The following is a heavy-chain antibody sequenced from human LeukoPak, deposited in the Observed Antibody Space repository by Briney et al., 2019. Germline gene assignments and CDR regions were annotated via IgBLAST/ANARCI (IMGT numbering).Heavy chain of an antibody. D-gene: IGHD3-16*01. CDR2: IYYSEST. CDR1: GGSISSGNYY. J-gene: IGHJ5*02. V-gene: IGHV4-31*03. Sequence: PSQTLSLTCTVSGGSISSGNYYWSWIRQHPGKGLEWIGYIYYSESTYYNPSLKSRVTISVDTSKNQFSLKLSSVTAADTAVYYCARVVTNFLGKNWFDPWGQGTLVTVSS. CDR3: ARVVTNFLGKNWFDP.